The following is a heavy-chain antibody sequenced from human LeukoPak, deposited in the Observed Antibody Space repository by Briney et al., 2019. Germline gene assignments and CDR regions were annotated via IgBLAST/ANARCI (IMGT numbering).Heavy chain of an antibody. Sequence: SETLSLTCTVSGGSISSYYWSWIRQPAGKGLEWIGRIYTSGSTNYNASLKSRVSMSVDTSKNQFSLKLSSVTAADTAVFYCARENSESYREFDYWGQGTLVTASS. J-gene: IGHJ4*02. CDR3: ARENSESYREFDY. V-gene: IGHV4-4*07. CDR1: GGSISSYY. D-gene: IGHD1-26*01. CDR2: IYTSGST.